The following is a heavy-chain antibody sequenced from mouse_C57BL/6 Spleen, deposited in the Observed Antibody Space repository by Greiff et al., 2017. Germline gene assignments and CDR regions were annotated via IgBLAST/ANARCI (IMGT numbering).Heavy chain of an antibody. J-gene: IGHJ1*03. CDR3: ARHEGVPYFDV. CDR2: ISSGGSYT. CDR1: GFTFSSYG. V-gene: IGHV5-6*02. Sequence: EVKLVESGGDLVKPGGSLKLSCAASGFTFSSYGMSWVRQTPDKRLEWVATISSGGSYTYYPDSVKGRFTISRDNAKNTLYLQMSSLKSEDTAMYYCARHEGVPYFDVWGTGTTVTVSS.